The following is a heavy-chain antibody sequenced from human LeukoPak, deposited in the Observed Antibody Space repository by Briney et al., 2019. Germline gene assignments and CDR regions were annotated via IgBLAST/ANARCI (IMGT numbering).Heavy chain of an antibody. CDR1: GFTFSSYA. CDR2: ITSNGDNT. CDR3: AREGTRGVIGY. J-gene: IGHJ4*02. D-gene: IGHD3-10*01. V-gene: IGHV3-64*01. Sequence: GGSLRLSCAASGFTFSSYAMHWVRQAPGKRPEYVSAITSNGDNTYNANSVKGRFTISRDNSKSTVFLQMGSLGAEDMAVYYCAREGTRGVIGYWGQGTLVTVSS.